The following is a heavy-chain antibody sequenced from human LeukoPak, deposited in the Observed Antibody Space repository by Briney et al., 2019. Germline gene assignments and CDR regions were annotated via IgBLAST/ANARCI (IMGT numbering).Heavy chain of an antibody. CDR3: ARDRYCSGGSCYSDIDY. Sequence: ASVKVSCKASGYTCTSYYMHWVRQAPGQGLEWMGIINPSGGSTSYAQKFQGRVTMTRDTSTSTAYMELSSLRSEDTAVYYCARDRYCSGGSCYSDIDYWGQGTLVTVSS. J-gene: IGHJ4*02. V-gene: IGHV1-46*01. CDR2: INPSGGST. CDR1: GYTCTSYY. D-gene: IGHD2-15*01.